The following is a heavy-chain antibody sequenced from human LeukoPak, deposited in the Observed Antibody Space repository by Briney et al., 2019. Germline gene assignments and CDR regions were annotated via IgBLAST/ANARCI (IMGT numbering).Heavy chain of an antibody. Sequence: GESLKTSCKGSGYSFTSYWIGWVRQMPGKGLEWMGIIYPGDSDTRYSPSFQGQVTTSADKSISTAYLQWSSLKASDTAMYCCARTISTSGDYWGQGTLVTVSS. J-gene: IGHJ4*02. CDR3: ARTISTSGDY. V-gene: IGHV5-51*01. CDR1: GYSFTSYW. D-gene: IGHD2-2*01. CDR2: IYPGDSDT.